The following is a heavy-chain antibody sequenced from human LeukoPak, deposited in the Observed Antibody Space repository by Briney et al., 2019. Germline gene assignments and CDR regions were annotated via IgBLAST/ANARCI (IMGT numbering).Heavy chain of an antibody. CDR2: INPNSGGT. D-gene: IGHD3-22*01. CDR3: ARDGSDSSGYYGY. Sequence: GASVKVSCKASGYTCTGYYMHWVRQAPGQGLEWMGWINPNSGGTNYAQKFQGRVTMTRDTSISTAYMELSRLRSDDTAVYYCARDGSDSSGYYGYWGQGTLVTVSS. V-gene: IGHV1-2*02. J-gene: IGHJ4*02. CDR1: GYTCTGYY.